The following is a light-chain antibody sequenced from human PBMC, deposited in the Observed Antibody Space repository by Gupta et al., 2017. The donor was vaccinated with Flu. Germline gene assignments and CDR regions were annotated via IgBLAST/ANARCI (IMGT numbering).Light chain of an antibody. CDR2: AAS. CDR3: RQHKNNLPWT. J-gene: IGKJ1*01. Sequence: DIQMTQSPSSLSASVGDSITITCRASEVIRSEFGWYQQRPGKPLKRLIFAASSWQRGVPSRFSGSGYGKELTLTISSRQPEDFASYYCRQHKNNLPWTFGQGTKVE. V-gene: IGKV1-17*01. CDR1: EVIRSE.